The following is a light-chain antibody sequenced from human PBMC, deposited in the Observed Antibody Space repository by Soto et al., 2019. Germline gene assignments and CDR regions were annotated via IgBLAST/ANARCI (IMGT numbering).Light chain of an antibody. CDR2: GAF. J-gene: IGKJ1*01. V-gene: IGKV3-20*01. CDR3: QQYNNWPRT. Sequence: EIVLTQSPGTLSLSPGDRATVSCRASQSVSGSYLAWYQQKPGQAPRLLIYGAFNRAGGIPDRFSGSGSGTDFTLTISRLEPEDFGVYYCQQYNNWPRTFGQGTKVDIK. CDR1: QSVSGSY.